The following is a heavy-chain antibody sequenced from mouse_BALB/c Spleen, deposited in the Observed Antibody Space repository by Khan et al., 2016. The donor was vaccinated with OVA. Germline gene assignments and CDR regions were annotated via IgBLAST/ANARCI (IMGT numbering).Heavy chain of an antibody. J-gene: IGHJ2*01. CDR1: GFSLTSDG. Sequence: VELVESGPGLVAPSQSLSITCTVSGFSLTSDGVSWVRQPPGKGLEWLGVIWGDGSTNYHSALRSRLSIRKDNSKSQVFLKLNSLQTDDTATYYFAKLSVFYFDSWGQGTTLTVSS. CDR2: IWGDGST. CDR3: AKLSVFYFDS. V-gene: IGHV2-3*01.